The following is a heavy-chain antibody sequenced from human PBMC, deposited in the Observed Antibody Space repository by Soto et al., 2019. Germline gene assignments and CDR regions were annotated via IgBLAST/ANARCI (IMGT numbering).Heavy chain of an antibody. D-gene: IGHD6-6*01. V-gene: IGHV3-23*01. CDR2: ISGSGGST. CDR1: GFTFSTYV. CDR3: AKIGRYSSSSHFDY. J-gene: IGHJ4*02. Sequence: GGSLRLSCAASGFTFSTYVMDWVRPAPGKGLEWVSAISGSGGSTYYADSVKGRFTISRDNSKNTLYLQMNSLRAEDTAVYYCAKIGRYSSSSHFDYWGQGTLVTVSS.